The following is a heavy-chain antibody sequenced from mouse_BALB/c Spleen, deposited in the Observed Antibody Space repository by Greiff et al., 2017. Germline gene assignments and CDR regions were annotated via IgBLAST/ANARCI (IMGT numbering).Heavy chain of an antibody. V-gene: IGHV1-37*01. CDR1: GYSFTGYF. D-gene: IGHD2-14*01. J-gene: IGHJ4*01. CDR2: INPYNGDT. Sequence: EVQVVESGPELVKPGASVKISCKASGYSFTGYFMNWVKQSHGKSLEWIGRINPYNGDTFYNQKFKGKATLTVDKSSSTAHMELLSLTSEDSAVYYCGRGGYEIYYAMDYWGQGTSVTVSS. CDR3: GRGGYEIYYAMDY.